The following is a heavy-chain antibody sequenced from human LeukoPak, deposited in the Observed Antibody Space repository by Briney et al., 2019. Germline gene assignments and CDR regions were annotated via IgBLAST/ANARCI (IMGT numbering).Heavy chain of an antibody. J-gene: IGHJ6*02. Sequence: PGGSLRLSCAASGFTFSSYSMNWVRQAPGKGLEWVSSISSSSYIYYADSVKGRFTISRDNAKNSLYLQMNSLRAEDTAVYYCARDRRAAAGIDYYYYGMDVWGQGTTVTVSS. CDR1: GFTFSSYS. V-gene: IGHV3-21*01. CDR2: ISSSSYI. CDR3: ARDRRAAAGIDYYYYGMDV. D-gene: IGHD6-13*01.